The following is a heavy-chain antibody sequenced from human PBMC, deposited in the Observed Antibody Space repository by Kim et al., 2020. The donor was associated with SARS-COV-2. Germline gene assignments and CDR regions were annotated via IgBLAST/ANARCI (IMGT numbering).Heavy chain of an antibody. CDR1: GYTFTSYG. CDR3: ARDRESDDPYSYYGMDV. J-gene: IGHJ6*02. V-gene: IGHV1-18*01. Sequence: ASVKVSCKASGYTFTSYGISWVRQAPGQGLEWMGWISAYNGNTNYAQKLQGRVTMTTDTSTSTAYMELRRLRSDDTAVYYCARDRESDDPYSYYGMDVWGQGTTVTVSS. D-gene: IGHD1-1*01. CDR2: ISAYNGNT.